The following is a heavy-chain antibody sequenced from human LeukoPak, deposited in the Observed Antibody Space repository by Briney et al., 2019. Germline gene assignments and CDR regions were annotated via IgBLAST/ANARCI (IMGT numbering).Heavy chain of an antibody. V-gene: IGHV3-30*18. CDR2: ISYDGSNK. CDR3: AKEYGSGSLDYYGMDV. D-gene: IGHD3-10*01. J-gene: IGHJ6*02. CDR1: GFTFSSYG. Sequence: PGRSLRLSCAASGFTFSSYGMHWVRQAPGKGLEWVAVISYDGSNKYYADSVKGRFTISRDNSKNTLCLQMNSLRAEDTAVYYCAKEYGSGSLDYYGMDVWGQGTRSPSP.